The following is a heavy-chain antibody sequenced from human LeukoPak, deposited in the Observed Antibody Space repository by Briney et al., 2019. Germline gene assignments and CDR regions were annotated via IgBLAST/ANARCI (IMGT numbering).Heavy chain of an antibody. V-gene: IGHV4-39*01. CDR2: IYYSGST. J-gene: IGHJ4*02. CDR1: GGSIRSSSYY. D-gene: IGHD3-22*01. CDR3: ARHRHGGDSSGYFDY. Sequence: SETLSLTCTVSGGSIRSSSYYWGWIRQPPGKGLEWIGSIYYSGSTYYNPSLKSRVTISVDTSKNQFSLKLSSVTAADTAVYYCARHRHGGDSSGYFDYWGQGTLVTVSS.